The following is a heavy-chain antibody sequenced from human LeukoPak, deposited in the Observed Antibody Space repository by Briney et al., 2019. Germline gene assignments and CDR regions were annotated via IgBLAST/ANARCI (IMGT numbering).Heavy chain of an antibody. J-gene: IGHJ4*02. CDR2: IKQDGSEK. D-gene: IGHD6-19*01. CDR3: AKGSVEQWPLDY. V-gene: IGHV3-7*03. Sequence: GGSLRLSCTASGFTFGDYAMSWVRQAPGKGLEWVANIKQDGSEKYYVDSVKGRFTISRDNAKNSLYLQMNSLRAEDTAVYYCAKGSVEQWPLDYWGQGTLVTVSS. CDR1: GFTFGDYA.